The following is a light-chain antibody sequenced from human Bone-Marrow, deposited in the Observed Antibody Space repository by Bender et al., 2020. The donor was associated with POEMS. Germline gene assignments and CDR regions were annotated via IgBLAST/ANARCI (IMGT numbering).Light chain of an antibody. CDR1: SSNIGSNS. Sequence: QSVLTQPPSESGTPGQRVTISCSGSSSNIGSNSVHWYQQLPGTAPKLLIYANINRPSGVPDRFSGSKSGTSVSLAITGLQAEDEADYYCQSFDTSLSGWVFGAGTKLTV. CDR3: QSFDTSLSGWV. CDR2: ANI. J-gene: IGLJ3*02. V-gene: IGLV1-40*01.